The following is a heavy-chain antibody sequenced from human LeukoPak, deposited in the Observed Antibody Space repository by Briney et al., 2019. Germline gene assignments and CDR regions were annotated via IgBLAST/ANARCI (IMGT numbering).Heavy chain of an antibody. CDR2: MYYSGGT. V-gene: IGHV4-59*01. D-gene: IGHD3-10*01. CDR1: GDSISSDY. J-gene: IGHJ5*02. CDR3: AKMRYYGSGSLVLAH. Sequence: SETLSLTCTVCGDSISSDYWSWIRQPPGRGLEGIAHMYYSGGTKYNPSLKSRVTISVDTSKNQFSLKLRSVPAADTAVYYCAKMRYYGSGSLVLAHWGQGTLVTVSS.